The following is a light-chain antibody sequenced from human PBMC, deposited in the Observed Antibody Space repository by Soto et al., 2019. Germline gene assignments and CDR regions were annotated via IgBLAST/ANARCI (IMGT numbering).Light chain of an antibody. V-gene: IGKV3D-15*01. CDR3: QQRNIWPPVT. J-gene: IGKJ5*01. CDR1: QSVSSD. Sequence: EIVMTQSPVTLSESPGERATLSCRASQSVSSDLAWYQQKPGQAPRLLIYGAFNRAAGIPARFSGSGSGTDFTLTISSLEPEDSAVYYCQQRNIWPPVTFGQGTRLEIK. CDR2: GAF.